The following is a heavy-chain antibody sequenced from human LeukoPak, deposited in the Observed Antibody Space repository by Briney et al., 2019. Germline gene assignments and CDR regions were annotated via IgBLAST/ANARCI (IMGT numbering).Heavy chain of an antibody. D-gene: IGHD1-26*01. CDR3: ARLRGIGADDY. V-gene: IGHV4-4*07. CDR2: FSPSGTT. CDR1: GGSISRYY. J-gene: IGHJ4*02. Sequence: SETLSLTCTVSGGSISRYYWSWIRQPAGEGLEWIGRFSPSGTTNYNPSLKSRVTMSVDTSKNQLSLRLTSMTAADTAVYYCARLRGIGADDYWGQGTLVTVSS.